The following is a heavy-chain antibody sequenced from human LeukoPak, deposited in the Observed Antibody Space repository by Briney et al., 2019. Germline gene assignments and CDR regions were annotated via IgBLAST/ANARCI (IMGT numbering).Heavy chain of an antibody. Sequence: PGGSLRLSCAGSGFTFDNYAMTWVRQAQGKGLEWVSAISGSGGSTYYADSVKGRFTISRDNSKNTMYLQLSSLRAEDTALYHCAKAHTTMTTYAAFDIWGQGTMVTVSS. J-gene: IGHJ3*02. D-gene: IGHD4-17*01. CDR2: ISGSGGST. V-gene: IGHV3-23*01. CDR3: AKAHTTMTTYAAFDI. CDR1: GFTFDNYA.